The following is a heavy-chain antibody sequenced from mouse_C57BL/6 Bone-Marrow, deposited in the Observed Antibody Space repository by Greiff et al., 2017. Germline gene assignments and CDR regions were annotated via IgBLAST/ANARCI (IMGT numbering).Heavy chain of an antibody. CDR1: GYAFSSSW. V-gene: IGHV1-82*01. Sequence: QVQLQQSGPELVQPGASVKISCKASGYAFSSSWMNWVKQRPGQGLEWIGRIYPGDGDTNYNGKFKGKATLTADKSSSTSYMQLSSLTSEDSAVYFCAREVITTVVASYYFDYWGQGTTLTVSS. CDR3: AREVITTVVASYYFDY. J-gene: IGHJ2*01. CDR2: IYPGDGDT. D-gene: IGHD1-1*01.